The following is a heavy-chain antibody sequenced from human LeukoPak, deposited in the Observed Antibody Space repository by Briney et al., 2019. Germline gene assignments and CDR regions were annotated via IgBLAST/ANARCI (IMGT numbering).Heavy chain of an antibody. CDR3: ARGPPEGLRLGELPWVVY. CDR2: ISAYNGNT. Sequence: GASVKVSCKASGYTFTNYGISWVRQAPGQGLEWMGWISAYNGNTNYAQKLQGRVTMTTDTSTSTAYMELRSLRSDDTAVYYCARGPPEGLRLGELPWVVYWGQGTLVTVSS. CDR1: GYTFTNYG. J-gene: IGHJ4*02. D-gene: IGHD3-16*01. V-gene: IGHV1-18*01.